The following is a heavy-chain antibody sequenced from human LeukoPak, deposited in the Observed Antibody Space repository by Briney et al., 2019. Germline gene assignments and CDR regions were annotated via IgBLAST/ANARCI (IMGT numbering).Heavy chain of an antibody. J-gene: IGHJ4*02. CDR2: IYYGGST. V-gene: IGHV4-59*12. Sequence: SETLSLTCTVSGGSISGYYWTWVRQAPGKGLEWIGFIYYGGSTNYNPSLKSRVTISVDTSKNQFSLKLSSVTAADTAVYYCARDVTFGGVIVGSYYFDYWGQGTLVTVSS. CDR1: GGSISGYY. CDR3: ARDVTFGGVIVGSYYFDY. D-gene: IGHD3-16*02.